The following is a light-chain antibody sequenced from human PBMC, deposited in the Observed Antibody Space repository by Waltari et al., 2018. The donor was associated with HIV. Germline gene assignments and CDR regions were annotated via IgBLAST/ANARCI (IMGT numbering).Light chain of an antibody. CDR3: VGWDSRLRGYV. Sequence: QSVLTQPPSASGAPGQRVTISCSGSSSNIENDNVYWYQQFPGAAPKLLIYKDTQRPSGVPDRFTGSKSGTSASLAIGGLRSDDEADYYCVGWDSRLRGYVFGAGTTVTVL. CDR2: KDT. J-gene: IGLJ1*01. CDR1: SSNIENDN. V-gene: IGLV1-47*01.